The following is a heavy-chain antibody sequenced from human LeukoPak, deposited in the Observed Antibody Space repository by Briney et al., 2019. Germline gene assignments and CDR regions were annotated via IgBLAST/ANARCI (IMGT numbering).Heavy chain of an antibody. J-gene: IGHJ6*03. CDR3: ARQLYSSGSYYAPMDV. CDR1: GFTFSSYG. V-gene: IGHV3-23*01. CDR2: INTSGGST. D-gene: IGHD3-10*01. Sequence: GGTLRLSCAASGFTFSSYGMSWVRQAPGKGLEWVSAINTSGGSTYYADSVKGRFTISRDNSKNTLYLQMNSLRAEDTAVYYCARQLYSSGSYYAPMDVWGKGTTVTISS.